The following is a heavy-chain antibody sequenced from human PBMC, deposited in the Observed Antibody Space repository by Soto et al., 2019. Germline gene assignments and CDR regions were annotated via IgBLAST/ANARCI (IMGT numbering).Heavy chain of an antibody. CDR2: IYPGDSDT. CDR3: ARLRGYSYGYGPAAARYGMDV. D-gene: IGHD5-18*01. J-gene: IGHJ6*02. CDR1: GYSFTSYW. Sequence: EVQLVQSGAEVKKPGESLKISCKGSGYSFTSYWIGWVRHMPGKGLEWMGIIYPGDSDTRYSPSFQGQVTISADKSISTAYLEWSSLKASHTAMYYCARLRGYSYGYGPAAARYGMDVWGQGTTVTVSS. V-gene: IGHV5-51*01.